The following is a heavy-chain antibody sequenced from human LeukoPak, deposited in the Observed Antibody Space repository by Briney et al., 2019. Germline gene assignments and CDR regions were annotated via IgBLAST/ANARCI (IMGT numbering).Heavy chain of an antibody. Sequence: PGGSLRLFCAASGFTFSSYSMNWVRQAPGKGLEWVSSISSSSSYIYYADSVKGRFTISRDNAKNSLYLQMNSLRAEDTAVYYCARGEQLGYGPRHYYYYMDVWGKGTTVTVSS. CDR3: ARGEQLGYGPRHYYYYMDV. D-gene: IGHD5-18*01. V-gene: IGHV3-21*01. CDR1: GFTFSSYS. CDR2: ISSSSSYI. J-gene: IGHJ6*03.